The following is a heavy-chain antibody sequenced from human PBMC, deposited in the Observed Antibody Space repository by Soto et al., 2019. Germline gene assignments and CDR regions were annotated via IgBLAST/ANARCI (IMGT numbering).Heavy chain of an antibody. CDR3: AKHVSGRDLFDN. D-gene: IGHD1-26*01. V-gene: IGHV3-23*01. CDR1: GFTFSTYA. CDR2: ISGSGGTT. J-gene: IGHJ4*02. Sequence: EVQLLESGGGLVQPGGSPRLSCAASGFTFSTYAMSWVRQAAGKGPEWVSAISGSGGTTYYADSVKGRFTLSRDNSKHTLYLQMNRRRAEDTALYFCAKHVSGRDLFDNCGQGTQVTVSS.